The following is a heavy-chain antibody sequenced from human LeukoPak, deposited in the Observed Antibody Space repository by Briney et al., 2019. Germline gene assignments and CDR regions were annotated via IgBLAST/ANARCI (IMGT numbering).Heavy chain of an antibody. CDR1: GYSFTSYW. V-gene: IGHV5-51*01. CDR3: ARHSNYGSGRKWFDP. D-gene: IGHD3-10*01. J-gene: IGHJ5*02. CDR2: IYPGDSDT. Sequence: GESLKISCKGSGYSFTSYWIGWVRQMPGKGLEWMGIIYPGDSDTRYSPSFQGQVTISADKSISTAYLQWSSLKASDTAMYYCARHSNYGSGRKWFDPWGQGTLVTVSS.